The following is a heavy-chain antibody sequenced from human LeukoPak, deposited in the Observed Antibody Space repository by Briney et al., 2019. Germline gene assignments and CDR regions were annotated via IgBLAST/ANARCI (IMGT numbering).Heavy chain of an antibody. V-gene: IGHV1-69*04. J-gene: IGHJ4*02. CDR1: GGXFSSYA. Sequence: SVKVSCKASGGXFSSYAISWVRQAPGQGLEWMGRIIPILGIANYAQKFQGRVTITADKSTSTAYMELSSLRSEDTAMYYCARDDDRAREIDYWGQGTLVTVSS. D-gene: IGHD3-22*01. CDR2: IIPILGIA. CDR3: ARDDDRAREIDY.